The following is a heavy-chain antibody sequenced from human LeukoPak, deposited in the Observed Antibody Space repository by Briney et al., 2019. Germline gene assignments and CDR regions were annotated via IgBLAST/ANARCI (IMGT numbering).Heavy chain of an antibody. CDR3: ARGQVGAINDAFDI. D-gene: IGHD1-26*01. CDR2: ISSNGGST. V-gene: IGHV3-64*01. CDR1: GFTFGSYA. J-gene: IGHJ3*02. Sequence: GGSLRLSCAASGFTFGSYAMHWVRQAPGKGLEYVSGISSNGGSTYYANSVKGRFTISRDNSKNTLYLQMGSLRAEDMAVYYCARGQVGAINDAFDIWGQGTMVTVSS.